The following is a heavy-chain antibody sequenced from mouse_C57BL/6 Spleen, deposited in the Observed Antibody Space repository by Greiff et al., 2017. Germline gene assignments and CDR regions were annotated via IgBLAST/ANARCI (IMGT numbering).Heavy chain of an antibody. D-gene: IGHD1-1*01. J-gene: IGHJ1*03. V-gene: IGHV2-2*01. CDR1: GFSLTSYG. CDR2: IWSGGST. CDR3: ARGDYGDFDV. Sequence: VQRVESGPGLVQPSQSLSITCTVSGFSLTSYGVHWVRQSPGKGLEWLGVIWSGGSTDYNAAFISRLSISKDNSKSQVFFKMNSLQADDTAIYYCARGDYGDFDVWGTGTTVTVSS.